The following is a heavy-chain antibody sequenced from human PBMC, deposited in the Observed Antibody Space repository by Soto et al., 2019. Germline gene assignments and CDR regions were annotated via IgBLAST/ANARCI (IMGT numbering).Heavy chain of an antibody. CDR3: VRRHVSATGIDWFDP. Sequence: ASVKVSCKASGYTFTIYGIHGVVQSALQRLEWMGWINAANGDTKYSPKFQGRVTITRDTSASTAYMELSSLRSEDTAVYYCVRRHVSATGIDWFDPWGQGTLVTVSS. CDR1: GYTFTIYG. V-gene: IGHV1-3*01. D-gene: IGHD6-13*01. J-gene: IGHJ5*02. CDR2: INAANGDT.